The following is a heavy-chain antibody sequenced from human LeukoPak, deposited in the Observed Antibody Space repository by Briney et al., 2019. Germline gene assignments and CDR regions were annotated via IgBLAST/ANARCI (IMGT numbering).Heavy chain of an antibody. J-gene: IGHJ4*02. CDR1: GYTFTGYY. D-gene: IGHD6-13*01. CDR3: AKVSSSYYFDK. Sequence: ASVKVSCKTSGYTFTGYYMHWVRQAPGQGLEWMGWINPNSGGTNYAQKFQGRVTMTRDMSASTVYVELSSLRSEDTAMYYCAKVSSSYYFDKWGQGTLVTVSS. CDR2: INPNSGGT. V-gene: IGHV1-2*02.